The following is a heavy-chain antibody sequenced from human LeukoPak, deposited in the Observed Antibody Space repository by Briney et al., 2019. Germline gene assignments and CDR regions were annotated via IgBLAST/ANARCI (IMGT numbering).Heavy chain of an antibody. J-gene: IGHJ3*02. V-gene: IGHV4-38-2*02. CDR3: ARGYSSSWYGGDDAFDI. D-gene: IGHD6-13*01. CDR1: GYSISSGYY. CDR2: IYHGGST. Sequence: SETLSLTCTVSGYSISSGYYWGWIRQPPGKGLEWIGSIYHGGSTYYNPSLKSRVTISVDTSKNQFSLKLSSVTAADTAVYYCARGYSSSWYGGDDAFDIWGQGTMVTVSS.